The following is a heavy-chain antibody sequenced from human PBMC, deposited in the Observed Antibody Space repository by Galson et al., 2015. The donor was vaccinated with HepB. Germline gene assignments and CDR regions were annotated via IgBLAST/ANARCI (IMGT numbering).Heavy chain of an antibody. V-gene: IGHV5-10-1*01. J-gene: IGHJ6*02. D-gene: IGHD2-15*01. Sequence: QSGAEVKKPGESLRISCKGSGYSFTSYWISWVRQMPGKGLEWMGRIDPSDSYTNYSPSFQGHVTISADKSISTAYLQWSSLKASDTAMYYCARGPFGNYYYYGMDVWGQGTTVTDSS. CDR1: GYSFTSYW. CDR2: IDPSDSYT. CDR3: ARGPFGNYYYYGMDV.